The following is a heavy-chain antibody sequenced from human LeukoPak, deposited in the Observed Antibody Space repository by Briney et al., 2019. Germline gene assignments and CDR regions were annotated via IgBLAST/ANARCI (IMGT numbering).Heavy chain of an antibody. V-gene: IGHV3-23*01. CDR1: GFPFSSYA. J-gene: IGHJ4*02. CDR2: ISRSGRNT. CDR3: AKNVNGANLYYFDY. Sequence: GGSLRLSCAASGFPFSSYAMTWVRQAPGKGLEWVSAISRSGRNTYYPDSVKGRFTISRDTSKNTLYLQMNSLRAEDTAIYYCAKNVNGANLYYFDYWGQGTLATVSS. D-gene: IGHD4/OR15-4a*01.